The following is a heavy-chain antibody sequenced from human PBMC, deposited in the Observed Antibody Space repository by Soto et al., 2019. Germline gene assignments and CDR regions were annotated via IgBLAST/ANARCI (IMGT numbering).Heavy chain of an antibody. Sequence: GASVKVSCKASGGTFSSYAISWVRQAPGQGLEWMGGIIPIFGTANYAQKFQGRVTITADESTSTAYMELSSLRSEDTAVYYCARDGGAARLVPPYGMDVWGQGTTGTVSS. D-gene: IGHD6-6*01. CDR2: IIPIFGTA. J-gene: IGHJ6*02. CDR3: ARDGGAARLVPPYGMDV. V-gene: IGHV1-69*13. CDR1: GGTFSSYA.